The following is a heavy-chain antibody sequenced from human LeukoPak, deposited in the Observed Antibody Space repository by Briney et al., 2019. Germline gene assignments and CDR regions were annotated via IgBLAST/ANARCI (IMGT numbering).Heavy chain of an antibody. J-gene: IGHJ4*02. V-gene: IGHV1-2*06. CDR2: INPNSGGT. D-gene: IGHD1-26*01. CDR1: GYTFTGYY. CDR3: ARLGVVGVRRAYLDY. Sequence: ASVKVSCKASGYTFTGYYMHWVRQAPGQGLEWMGRINPNSGGTNYAQKFQGRVTMTRDKSISTAYLQWSSLKASDTAMYYCARLGVVGVRRAYLDYWGQGTMVTVSS.